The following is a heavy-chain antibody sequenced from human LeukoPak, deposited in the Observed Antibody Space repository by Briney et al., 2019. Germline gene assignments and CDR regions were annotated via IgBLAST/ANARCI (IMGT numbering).Heavy chain of an antibody. V-gene: IGHV1-2*02. D-gene: IGHD4-17*01. CDR1: GYTFTGYY. CDR3: ARVSRETVTGFDY. J-gene: IGHJ4*02. Sequence: ASVKVSCKASGYTFTGYYMHWVRQAPGQGLEWMGWINPNSGGTNYAQKFQGRVTMTRDTSISTAYMELSRLRSDDTAVYYCARVSRETVTGFDYWGRGTLVTVSS. CDR2: INPNSGGT.